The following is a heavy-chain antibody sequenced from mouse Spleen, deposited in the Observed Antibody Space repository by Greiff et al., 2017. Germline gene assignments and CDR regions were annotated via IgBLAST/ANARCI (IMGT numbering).Heavy chain of an antibody. V-gene: IGHV6-6*02. CDR3: TRGAYYRYPYYAMDY. J-gene: IGHJ4*01. CDR1: GFTFSNYW. D-gene: IGHD2-14*01. Sequence: EVKLMESGGGLVQPGGSMKLSCVASGFTFSNYWMNWVRQSPEKGLEWVAEIRLKSNNYATHYAESVKGRFTISRDDSKSSVYLQMNNLRAEDTGIYYCTRGAYYRYPYYAMDYWGQGTSVTVSS. CDR2: IRLKSNNYAT.